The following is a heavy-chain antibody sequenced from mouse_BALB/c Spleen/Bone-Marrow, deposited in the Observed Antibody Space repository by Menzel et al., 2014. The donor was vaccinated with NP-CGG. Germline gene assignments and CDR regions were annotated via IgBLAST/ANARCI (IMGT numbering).Heavy chain of an antibody. J-gene: IGHJ1*01. CDR1: GYTFTSYW. Sequence: LQQSGSELVRPGASVKLSCKASGYTFTSYWMHWVKQRPGQGLEWIGNNYPGSGSTNYDEKFKSKATLTVDTSSSTAYMQHSSLTSEDSAVYFCTREDRDWYFDVWGAGTTVTVSS. CDR3: TREDRDWYFDV. CDR2: NYPGSGST. V-gene: IGHV1S22*01.